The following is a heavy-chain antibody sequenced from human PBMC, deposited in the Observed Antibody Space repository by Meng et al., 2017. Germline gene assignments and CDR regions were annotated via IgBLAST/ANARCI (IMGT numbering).Heavy chain of an antibody. CDR2: IERKSDGGTI. V-gene: IGHV3-15*04. CDR3: ATGAAAADH. CDR1: GLRFTDAW. Sequence: EEQLVEFGGRLVKPGGSLRLSVVASGLRFTDAWMSWVCQAPGKGLEWVGRIERKSDGGTIYYAAPVKGRFTISRDDSKNTLYLQMDSLINEDTAVYFCATGAAAADHWGQGTLVTVSS. D-gene: IGHD6-13*01. J-gene: IGHJ4*02.